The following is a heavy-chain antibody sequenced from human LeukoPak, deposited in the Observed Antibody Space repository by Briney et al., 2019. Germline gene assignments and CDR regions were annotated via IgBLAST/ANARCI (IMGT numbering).Heavy chain of an antibody. D-gene: IGHD5-12*01. Sequence: ASVKVSCKTSGYTFSSHDINWVRQAAGQGLEWMGWMNSDSGNTGYAQKFQGRVTMTRNISISTAYMELSSLTSEDTAVYYCTRALSGCVLCFDYWGQGTPVTVSS. CDR1: GYTFSSHD. V-gene: IGHV1-8*01. CDR3: TRALSGCVLCFDY. J-gene: IGHJ4*02. CDR2: MNSDSGNT.